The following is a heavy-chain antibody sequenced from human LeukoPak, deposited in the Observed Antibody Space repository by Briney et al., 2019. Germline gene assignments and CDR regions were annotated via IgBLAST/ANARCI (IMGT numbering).Heavy chain of an antibody. CDR1: GFTFDDYT. CDR3: AKDISLEYSSGWDDGVGMDV. D-gene: IGHD6-19*01. J-gene: IGHJ6*03. CDR2: ISWDGGST. V-gene: IGHV3-43*01. Sequence: PGGSLRLSCAASGFTFDDYTMHWVRQAPGKGLEWVSLISWDGGSTYYADSVKGRFTISRDNSKNTLYLQMNSLRAEDTAVYYCAKDISLEYSSGWDDGVGMDVWGKGTTVTISS.